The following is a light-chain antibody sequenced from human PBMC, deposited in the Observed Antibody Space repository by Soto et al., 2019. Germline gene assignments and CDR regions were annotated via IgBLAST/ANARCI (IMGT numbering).Light chain of an antibody. V-gene: IGKV3-15*01. CDR3: QQYYNWPYT. Sequence: EIVMTQSPATLSVSPGERATLSCRASQSAGSSLAWFQQKPGQAPRLLIYGASTRATGIPASFSGSGSGTEFTLTISTLQSGDFAVYYCQQYYNWPYTFGQGTKLEIK. CDR1: QSAGSS. CDR2: GAS. J-gene: IGKJ2*01.